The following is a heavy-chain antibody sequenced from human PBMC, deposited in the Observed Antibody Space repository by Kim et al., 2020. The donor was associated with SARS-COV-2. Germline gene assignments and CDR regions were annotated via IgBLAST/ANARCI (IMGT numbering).Heavy chain of an antibody. Sequence: GGSLRLSCAASGFTVSSNYMSWVRQAPGKGLECVSFIYSGGSTYYADSVKGRFTISRDNYKNTLYLQMNSLRVEDTALYYCARDYYDSSGYYYSDYWGQGALVTVSS. V-gene: IGHV3-66*01. CDR2: IYSGGST. J-gene: IGHJ4*02. CDR1: GFTVSSNY. CDR3: ARDYYDSSGYYYSDY. D-gene: IGHD3-22*01.